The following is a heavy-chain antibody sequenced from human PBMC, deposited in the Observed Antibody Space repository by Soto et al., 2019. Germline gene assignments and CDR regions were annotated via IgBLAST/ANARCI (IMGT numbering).Heavy chain of an antibody. Sequence: SETLSLTCTVSGYSISSGYYWGWIRQPPGKGLEWIGSIYHSGSTYYNPSLKSRVTISVDTSTNQFSLKLSSVTAADTAVYYCASRESGDDYYDSGENAFDIWGQGTMVTVSS. V-gene: IGHV4-38-2*02. D-gene: IGHD3-22*01. CDR1: GYSISSGYY. J-gene: IGHJ3*02. CDR2: IYHSGST. CDR3: ASRESGDDYYDSGENAFDI.